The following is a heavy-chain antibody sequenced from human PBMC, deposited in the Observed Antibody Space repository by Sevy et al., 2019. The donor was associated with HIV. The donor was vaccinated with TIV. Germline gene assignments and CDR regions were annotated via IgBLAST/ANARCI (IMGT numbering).Heavy chain of an antibody. J-gene: IGHJ6*02. D-gene: IGHD6-13*01. V-gene: IGHV3-21*01. CDR2: ISSSSSHI. CDR1: GFTXSSYA. Sequence: GGSLRLSCAASGFTXSSYAMNWVRQAPGKGLEWVSSISSSSSHIYAADSLKGRFTISRDNAKNSLFLQMNSLRAEDTAMYYCARVAADXXXXXXXXXXXWGXXTTVTVSS. CDR3: ARVAADXXXXXXXXXXX.